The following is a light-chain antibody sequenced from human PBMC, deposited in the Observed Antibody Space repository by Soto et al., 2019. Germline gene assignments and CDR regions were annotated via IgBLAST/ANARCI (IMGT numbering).Light chain of an antibody. CDR3: QQRSDWPAWT. V-gene: IGKV3-11*01. Sequence: EIVLTQSPATLSLSPGEIATLSCRARQSVSSSLAWYQQKPGLPPRLLLYDASSRAAGIPARFSGSGSGTDFTLTISSLEPEDFAVYYCQQRSDWPAWTFGQGTKVDIK. J-gene: IGKJ1*01. CDR1: QSVSSS. CDR2: DAS.